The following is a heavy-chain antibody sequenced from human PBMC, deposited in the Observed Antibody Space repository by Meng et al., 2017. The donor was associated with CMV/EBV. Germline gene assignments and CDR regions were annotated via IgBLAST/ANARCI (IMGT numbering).Heavy chain of an antibody. D-gene: IGHD5-12*01. Sequence: SETLSLTCTVSGGSISSYYWSWIRQPPGKGLEWIEYIYYSGSTNYNPSLKSRVTISVDTSKNQFSLKLSSVTAADTAVYYCARAYSGYGELDYWGQGTLVTVSS. CDR1: GGSISSYY. V-gene: IGHV4-59*01. CDR2: IYYSGST. CDR3: ARAYSGYGELDY. J-gene: IGHJ4*02.